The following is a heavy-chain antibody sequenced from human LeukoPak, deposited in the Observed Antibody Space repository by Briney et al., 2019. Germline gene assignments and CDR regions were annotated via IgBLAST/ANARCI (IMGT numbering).Heavy chain of an antibody. Sequence: ASVKVSCKASAYTSPNYGITWVRQAPGRGLEWMGWISTYNGNTQYAQKFQGRVTMTTDTPTKTVYMELRSLRSNDTAVYYCALPAKGAFFYYYMEVWGKGTTVTVSS. CDR3: ALPAKGAFFYYYMEV. J-gene: IGHJ6*03. V-gene: IGHV1-18*01. CDR2: ISTYNGNT. CDR1: AYTSPNYG. D-gene: IGHD2-2*01.